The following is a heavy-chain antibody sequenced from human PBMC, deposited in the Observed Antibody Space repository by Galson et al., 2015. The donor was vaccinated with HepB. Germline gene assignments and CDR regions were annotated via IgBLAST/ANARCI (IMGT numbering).Heavy chain of an antibody. D-gene: IGHD5-12*01. CDR2: ISYDGSNK. Sequence: SLRLSCAASGLTFSRYGMHWGRQAPGKGLEWVAVISYDGSNKYYADSVKGRFTISRDNSENTVYLQMNSLRAEDTAVYYCAKDSGQSRPITNEIDYWGQGTLVTVSS. CDR3: AKDSGQSRPITNEIDY. V-gene: IGHV3-30*18. J-gene: IGHJ4*02. CDR1: GLTFSRYG.